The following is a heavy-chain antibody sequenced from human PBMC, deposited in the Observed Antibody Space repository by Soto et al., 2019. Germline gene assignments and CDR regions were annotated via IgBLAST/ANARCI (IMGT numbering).Heavy chain of an antibody. CDR3: AGSTVTTLSYYYMDV. CDR1: GGSFSGYY. V-gene: IGHV4-34*01. CDR2: INHSGST. J-gene: IGHJ6*03. D-gene: IGHD4-17*01. Sequence: SKTLSLTCAVYGGSFSGYYWSWIRQPPGKGLEWIGEINHSGSTNYNPSLKSRVTISVDTSKNQFSLKLSSVTAADTAVYYCAGSTVTTLSYYYMDVWGKGTTVTVSS.